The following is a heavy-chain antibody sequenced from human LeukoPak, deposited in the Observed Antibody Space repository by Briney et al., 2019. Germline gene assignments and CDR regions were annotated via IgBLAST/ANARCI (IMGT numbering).Heavy chain of an antibody. CDR1: GFTFISYA. J-gene: IGHJ5*02. D-gene: IGHD1-26*01. V-gene: IGHV3-23*01. CDR3: AKDPYSGSYSHWFDP. Sequence: GGSLRLSYAASGFTFISYAMSWVRQAPGKGLEWVSAIRCSGGSTYYADSVKGRFTISRDNSKNTLYLQMNSLRAEDTAVYYCAKDPYSGSYSHWFDPWGQGTLVTVSS. CDR2: IRCSGGST.